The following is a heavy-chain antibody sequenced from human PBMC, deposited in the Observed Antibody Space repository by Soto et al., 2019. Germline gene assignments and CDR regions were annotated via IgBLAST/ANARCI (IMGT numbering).Heavy chain of an antibody. CDR3: ARGRQYSSRWPYYYYYYGMDV. J-gene: IGHJ6*02. CDR2: MNPNSGNT. D-gene: IGHD6-13*01. CDR1: VYTFTGSD. V-gene: IGHV1-8*02. Sequence: ASMKLSSKASVYTFTGSDFNRVLQSSRQLRASLGWMNPNSGNTGYAQKFQGRVTMTRNTSISTAYMELSSLRSEDTAVYYCARGRQYSSRWPYYYYYYGMDVWGQGITVTVPS.